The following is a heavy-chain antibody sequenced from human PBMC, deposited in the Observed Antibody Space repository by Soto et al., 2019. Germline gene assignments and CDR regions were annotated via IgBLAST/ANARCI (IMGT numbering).Heavy chain of an antibody. V-gene: IGHV1-18*01. J-gene: IGHJ4*02. D-gene: IGHD3-22*01. CDR2: ISAYNGNT. CDR1: GYTFTSYG. Sequence: ASVKVSCKASGYTFTSYGISWVRQAPGQGLEWMGWISAYNGNTNYAQKLQGRVTMTTDTSTSTAYMELSSLRSEDTAVHYCARVSYYYDSSGYLDYWGQGTLVTVSS. CDR3: ARVSYYYDSSGYLDY.